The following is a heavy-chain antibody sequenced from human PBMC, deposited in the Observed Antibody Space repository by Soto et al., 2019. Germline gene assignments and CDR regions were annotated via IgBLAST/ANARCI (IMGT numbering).Heavy chain of an antibody. CDR3: XXXXXXXXAYSMDV. Sequence: QVQLVESGGGVVQPGRSLRLSCAASGFTFSSYGMHWVRQAXXKXXXWVAVIGHEGSNKYNANSVKGRFTISRDDSKXXXXXXXXXXXXXXXXXXXXXXXXXXXXAYSMDVWGQGTTVTVSS. CDR1: GFTFSSYG. V-gene: IGHV3-33*01. J-gene: IGHJ6*02. CDR2: IGHEGSNK.